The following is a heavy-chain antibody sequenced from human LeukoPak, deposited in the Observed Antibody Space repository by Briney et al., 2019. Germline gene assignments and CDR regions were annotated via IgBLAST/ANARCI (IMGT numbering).Heavy chain of an antibody. J-gene: IGHJ4*02. CDR3: AKDLPPVAIPPLFGPAYYFDY. V-gene: IGHV3-23*01. Sequence: GGSLRLSCAASGFTFSSYAISWVRQAPGKGLEWVSAISGSGGSTYYADSVKGRFTISRDNSKNTLYLQMNSLRAEDTAVYYCAKDLPPVAIPPLFGPAYYFDYWGQGTLVTVSS. CDR1: GFTFSSYA. CDR2: ISGSGGST. D-gene: IGHD2-21*01.